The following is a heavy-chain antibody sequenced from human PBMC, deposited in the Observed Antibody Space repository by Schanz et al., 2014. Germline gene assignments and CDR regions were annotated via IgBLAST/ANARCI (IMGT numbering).Heavy chain of an antibody. Sequence: EVQLMESGGGLVKPGGSLRLSCLASGFAFSSYGMNWLRQAPGKGLEWVSFIYIGGNTYYADSVKGRFTISSDNSKSTLYLQMSSLRAEDTAVYYCAKSQGSSFDSWGQGTLVTVSS. CDR3: AKSQGSSFDS. D-gene: IGHD6-13*01. J-gene: IGHJ4*02. CDR1: GFAFSSYG. CDR2: IYIGGNT. V-gene: IGHV3-66*01.